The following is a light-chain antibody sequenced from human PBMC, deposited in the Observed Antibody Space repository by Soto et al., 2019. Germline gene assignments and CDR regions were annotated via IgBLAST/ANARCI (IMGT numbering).Light chain of an antibody. V-gene: IGKV3D-11*02. J-gene: IGKJ5*01. CDR3: QQRSNWQIT. Sequence: EIVLTQSPDTPALSPGERATLSCRASQSVSSNLAWYQQKPGQAPRLLIYDASNRATGIPARFSGSGSGTDFTLTISSLEPEDFAVYYCQQRSNWQITFGQGTRLEIK. CDR2: DAS. CDR1: QSVSSN.